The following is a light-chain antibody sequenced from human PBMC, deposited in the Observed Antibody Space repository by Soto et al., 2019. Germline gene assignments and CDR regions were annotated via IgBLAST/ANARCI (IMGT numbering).Light chain of an antibody. CDR1: SSNIGAGYD. Sequence: QSVLTQPPSVSGAPGQRVTISCTGSSSNIGAGYDVHWYQQPPGTAPKLLIYGNSNRPSGVPDRFSGSKPGTSASLAITGLQAEDEADYYCQSYDSSLSGWVFGGGTKLTVL. CDR3: QSYDSSLSGWV. CDR2: GNS. J-gene: IGLJ3*02. V-gene: IGLV1-40*01.